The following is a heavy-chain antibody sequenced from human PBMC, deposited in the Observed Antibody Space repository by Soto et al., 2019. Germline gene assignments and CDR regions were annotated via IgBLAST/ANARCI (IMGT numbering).Heavy chain of an antibody. CDR1: GYTFTSYY. J-gene: IGHJ4*02. CDR2: INPSGGST. Sequence: ASVKVSCKASGYTFTSYYMHWVRQAPGQGLEWMGIINPSGGSTSYAQKFQGRVTITRDTSASTAYMELSSLRSEDTAVYYCASPKRGYDEAFDYWGQGTLVTVSS. D-gene: IGHD5-12*01. CDR3: ASPKRGYDEAFDY. V-gene: IGHV1-46*01.